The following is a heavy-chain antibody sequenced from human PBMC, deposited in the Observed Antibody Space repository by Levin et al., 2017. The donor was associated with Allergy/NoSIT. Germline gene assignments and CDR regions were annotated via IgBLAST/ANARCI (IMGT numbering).Heavy chain of an antibody. J-gene: IGHJ6*02. CDR2: IYSGGST. CDR1: GFTVSSNY. CDR3: ARDPFQDYYYGMDV. Sequence: GGSLRLSCAASGFTVSSNYMSWVRQAPGKGLEWVSVIYSGGSTYYADSVKGRFTISRDNSKNTLYLQMNSLRAEDTAVYYCARDPFQDYYYGMDVWGQGTTVTVSS. V-gene: IGHV3-66*01.